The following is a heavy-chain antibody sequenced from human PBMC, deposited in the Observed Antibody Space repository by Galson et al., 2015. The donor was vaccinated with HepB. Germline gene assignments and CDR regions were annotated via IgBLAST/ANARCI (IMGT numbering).Heavy chain of an antibody. CDR1: GYTFTTYG. CDR2: ISAYNGNT. CDR3: ARDSRAARPGWFDP. V-gene: IGHV1-18*04. J-gene: IGHJ5*02. Sequence: SVKVSCKASGYTFTTYGINWVRQAPGQGLEWMGWISAYNGNTNYAQKLQGRVTMTTDTSTSTAYMELRSLRSDDTAVYYCARDSRAARPGWFDPWGQGTLVTVSS. D-gene: IGHD6-6*01.